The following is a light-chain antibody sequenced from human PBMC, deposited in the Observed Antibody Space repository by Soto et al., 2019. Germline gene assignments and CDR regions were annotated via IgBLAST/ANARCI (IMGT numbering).Light chain of an antibody. CDR1: QSLLHSNGYNY. J-gene: IGKJ5*01. CDR3: MQALQTL. V-gene: IGKV2-28*01. Sequence: DIVMTQSPLSLPVTPGEPASISCRSSQSLLHSNGYNYLDWYLQKPGQSPHLLIYLGSNRASGVPDRFSGSGSGTDFTLKISRVEAEDVGVYYCMQALQTLFGQGTRLEIK. CDR2: LGS.